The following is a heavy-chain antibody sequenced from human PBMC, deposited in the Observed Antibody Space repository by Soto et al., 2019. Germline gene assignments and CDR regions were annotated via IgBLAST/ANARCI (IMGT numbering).Heavy chain of an antibody. D-gene: IGHD3-3*01. CDR2: IYTSGST. Sequence: SETLSLTCTVSGGSISSYYWSWIRQPAGKGLEWIGRIYTSGSTNYNPSLKSRVTMSVDTSKNQFSLKLSSVTAADTAVYYCARGSGEVYDFWSGYYYYYGMDVWGQGTTVTVS. CDR1: GGSISSYY. CDR3: ARGSGEVYDFWSGYYYYYGMDV. J-gene: IGHJ6*02. V-gene: IGHV4-4*07.